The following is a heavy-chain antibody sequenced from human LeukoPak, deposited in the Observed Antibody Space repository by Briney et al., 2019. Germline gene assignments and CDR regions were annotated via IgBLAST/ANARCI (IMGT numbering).Heavy chain of an antibody. V-gene: IGHV4-59*01. CDR1: GVSISIYY. CDR2: IYYSGTT. D-gene: IGHD6-13*01. J-gene: IGHJ4*02. Sequence: AETLSLTCTVCGVSISIYYWRWIRPPPGKGLEWIGYIYYSGTTNYNPSLKSRVTISVDTSKNQFSLKLSSVTAADTAVYYCARGVYIAAAQYGYWGQGTLVTVSS. CDR3: ARGVYIAAAQYGY.